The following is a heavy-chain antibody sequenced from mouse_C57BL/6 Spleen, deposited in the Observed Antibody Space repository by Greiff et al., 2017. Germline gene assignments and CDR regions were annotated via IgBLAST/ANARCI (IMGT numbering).Heavy chain of an antibody. D-gene: IGHD1-1*01. CDR3: ARHEDPHYYGSSHWYFDV. V-gene: IGHV1-62-2*01. Sequence: QVQLQQSGAELVKPGASVKLSCKASGYTFTEYTIHWVKQRSGQGLEWIGWFYPGSGSIKYNEKFKDKATLTADKSSSTVYMELSRLTSEDSAVYFCARHEDPHYYGSSHWYFDVWGTGTTVTVSS. CDR1: GYTFTEYT. CDR2: FYPGSGSI. J-gene: IGHJ1*03.